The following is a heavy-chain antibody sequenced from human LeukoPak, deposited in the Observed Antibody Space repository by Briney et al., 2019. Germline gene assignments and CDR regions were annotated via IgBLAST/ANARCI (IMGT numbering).Heavy chain of an antibody. CDR1: GYTFTSYY. Sequence: ASVKVSCKASGYTFTSYYMHWVRQAPGQGLEWMGWINPNSGGTNYAQKFQGRVTMTRDTSISTAYMELSRLRSDDTAVYYCARGFSRGREYRLLWELDYWGQGTLVTVSS. D-gene: IGHD2-2*01. J-gene: IGHJ4*02. V-gene: IGHV1-2*02. CDR2: INPNSGGT. CDR3: ARGFSRGREYRLLWELDY.